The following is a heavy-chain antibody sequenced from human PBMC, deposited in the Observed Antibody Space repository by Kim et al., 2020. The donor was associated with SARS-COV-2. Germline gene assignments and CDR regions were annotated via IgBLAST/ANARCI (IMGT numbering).Heavy chain of an antibody. CDR1: GFTFSSYG. Sequence: GGSLRLSCAASGFTFSSYGMHWVRQAPGKGLEWVAAISYDGSNKYYADSVKGRFTISRDNSKNTLYLQMNSLRAEDTAVYYCAKDRVKRLLYYYYYGMDVWGQGATVTVSS. CDR2: ISYDGSNK. CDR3: AKDRVKRLLYYYYYGMDV. V-gene: IGHV3-30*18. D-gene: IGHD3-10*01. J-gene: IGHJ6*02.